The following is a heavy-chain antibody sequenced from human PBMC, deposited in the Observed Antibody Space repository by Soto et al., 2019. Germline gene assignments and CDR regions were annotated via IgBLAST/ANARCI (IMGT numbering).Heavy chain of an antibody. CDR2: ISASGGST. CDR3: AGHSRCGLDY. Sequence: GSLRLSCGAYGFTFSSYAMSWARLAPGKGLEWVSAISASGGSTYYADPVKGRFTISRDNSKNTXAVQMNSLRAADTAVYYCAGHSRCGLDYWGQGTLLTVCS. CDR1: GFTFSSYA. V-gene: IGHV3-23*01. J-gene: IGHJ4*02. D-gene: IGHD5-12*01.